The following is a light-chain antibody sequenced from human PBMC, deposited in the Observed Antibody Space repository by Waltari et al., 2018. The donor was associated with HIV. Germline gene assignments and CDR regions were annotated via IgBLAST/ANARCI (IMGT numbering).Light chain of an antibody. Sequence: QSVLTQPPSASGTPGQRVTISCSGRSSNLGTNAVNWYQQLPGTAPKLLIYKSNERSSGVPDRFSASKSGASASLAISGLQSEDEAVYYCAAWDDSLNEVFGGGTKLTVL. CDR2: KSN. CDR3: AAWDDSLNEV. V-gene: IGLV1-44*01. J-gene: IGLJ3*02. CDR1: SSNLGTNA.